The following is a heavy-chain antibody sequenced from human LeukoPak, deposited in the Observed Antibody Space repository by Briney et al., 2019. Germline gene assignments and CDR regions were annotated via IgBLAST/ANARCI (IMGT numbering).Heavy chain of an antibody. V-gene: IGHV3-30*18. CDR1: GFTFSSYG. D-gene: IGHD3-10*01. CDR2: ISYDGSNK. CDR3: AKDLLARGIITILDY. Sequence: GGSLRLSCAASGFTFSSYGMHWVRQAPGKGLEWVAVISYDGSNKYYADSVKGRFTISRDNSKNTLYLQMNSLRAEDTAVYYCAKDLLARGIITILDYWGQGTLVTVSS. J-gene: IGHJ4*02.